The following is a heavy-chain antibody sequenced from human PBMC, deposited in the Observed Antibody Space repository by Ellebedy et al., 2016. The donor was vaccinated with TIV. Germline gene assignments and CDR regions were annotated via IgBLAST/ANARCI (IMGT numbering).Heavy chain of an antibody. CDR1: GYTFTHYD. Sequence: AASVKVSCKAYGYTFTHYDINWVRQASGQGLEWMGWMNPNSGKTGYAQKFQGRVTMTRNTSINTAYVELGSLISEDTAVYFCARGNYYGSGSYNNGGGADYWGQGTLVTVSS. J-gene: IGHJ4*02. V-gene: IGHV1-8*01. CDR2: MNPNSGKT. D-gene: IGHD3-10*01. CDR3: ARGNYYGSGSYNNGGGADY.